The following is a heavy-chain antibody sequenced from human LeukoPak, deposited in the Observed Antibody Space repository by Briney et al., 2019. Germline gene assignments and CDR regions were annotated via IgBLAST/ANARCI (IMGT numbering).Heavy chain of an antibody. V-gene: IGHV4-34*01. D-gene: IGHD6-19*01. Sequence: SETLSLTCAVYGGSFSGYYWSWIRQPPGKGLEWIGEINHSGSTNYNPPLKSRVTISVDTSKNQFSLKLSSVTAADTAVYYCARGSDSSGWGYDYWGQGTLVTVSS. CDR1: GGSFSGYY. CDR2: INHSGST. CDR3: ARGSDSSGWGYDY. J-gene: IGHJ4*02.